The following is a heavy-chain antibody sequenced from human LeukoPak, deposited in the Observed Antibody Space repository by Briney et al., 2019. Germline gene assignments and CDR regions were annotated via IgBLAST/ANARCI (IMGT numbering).Heavy chain of an antibody. Sequence: GASVKVSCKASGGTFSSYAISWVRQAPGQGLEWMGGIIPIFGTANYAQKFQGRATITADESTSTAYMELSSLRSEDTAVYYCARAASGYSSGWYAVYWGQGTLVTVSS. J-gene: IGHJ4*02. CDR2: IIPIFGTA. CDR1: GGTFSSYA. V-gene: IGHV1-69*13. CDR3: ARAASGYSSGWYAVY. D-gene: IGHD6-19*01.